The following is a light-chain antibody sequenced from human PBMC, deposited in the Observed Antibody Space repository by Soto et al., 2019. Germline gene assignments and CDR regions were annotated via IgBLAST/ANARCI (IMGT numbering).Light chain of an antibody. J-gene: IGKJ4*01. V-gene: IGKV3-11*01. Sequence: EIVLTQSPATLSLSPGERATISCRASQSVSTFVAWYQHKPGQAPRLLIYDVSNRATGIPARFSGSGSGTDFTLTISSLEPEDFAVYYCQQHYNWPPPTFGGGTKVEIK. CDR2: DVS. CDR1: QSVSTF. CDR3: QQHYNWPPPT.